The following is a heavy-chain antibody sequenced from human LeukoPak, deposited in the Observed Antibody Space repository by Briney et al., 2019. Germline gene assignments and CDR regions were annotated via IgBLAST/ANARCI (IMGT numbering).Heavy chain of an antibody. D-gene: IGHD1-26*01. CDR1: GFTFSNYG. CDR3: AKDSWEVGATAEIDY. CDR2: IRYDGTDK. Sequence: GGPLRLSCAASGFTFSNYGMHWVRQAPGKGLEWVAFIRYDGTDKYYADSVKGRFTISRDTSKNMVYLLMNSLRPEDTALYFCAKDSWEVGATAEIDYWGQGTLVTVSS. J-gene: IGHJ4*02. V-gene: IGHV3-30*02.